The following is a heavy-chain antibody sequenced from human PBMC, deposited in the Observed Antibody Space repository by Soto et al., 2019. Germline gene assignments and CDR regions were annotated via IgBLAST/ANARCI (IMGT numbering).Heavy chain of an antibody. J-gene: IGHJ4*02. V-gene: IGHV1-46*01. Sequence: QVQLVQSGAEVKEPGASVKVSCKASGYTFTTHYIHWVRQAPGQGLEWVGMINPSGGSTNNAQKFQGRVTMTRDTSTNTVYLELSSLTSEDTAVYYCSRDEGDCSGGRCYYQKFDYWGQGTLVAVSS. CDR3: SRDEGDCSGGRCYYQKFDY. CDR2: INPSGGST. CDR1: GYTFTTHY. D-gene: IGHD2-15*01.